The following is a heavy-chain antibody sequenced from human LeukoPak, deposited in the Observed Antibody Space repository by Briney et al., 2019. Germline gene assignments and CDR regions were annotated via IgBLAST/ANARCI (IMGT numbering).Heavy chain of an antibody. CDR2: IYYSGST. CDR1: GGSISSSSYY. Sequence: SEILSLTCISGGSISSSSYYWGWIRQPPGKGLEWIGSIYYSGSTYYNPSLKSRVTISVDRSKNQFSLKLSSVTAADTAVYYCARGQPGYCSSTSCLYYYGMDVWGQGTTVTVSS. D-gene: IGHD2-2*01. J-gene: IGHJ6*02. CDR3: ARGQPGYCSSTSCLYYYGMDV. V-gene: IGHV4-39*07.